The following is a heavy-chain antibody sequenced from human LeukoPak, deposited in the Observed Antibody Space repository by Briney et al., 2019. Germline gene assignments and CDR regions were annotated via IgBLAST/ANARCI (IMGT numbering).Heavy chain of an antibody. V-gene: IGHV3-23*01. J-gene: IGHJ4*02. Sequence: WGSLRLSCAASGLSCRSYGRGWVRQAPGKGLEWGSSITSSGTTNYADSVKDRFVISRDNSKDTLFLQMNSLRVEDTALYYCTNTGTYSIYWGQGTLVTVSS. CDR1: GLSCRSYG. CDR3: TNTGTYSIY. CDR2: ITSSGTT. D-gene: IGHD2-15*01.